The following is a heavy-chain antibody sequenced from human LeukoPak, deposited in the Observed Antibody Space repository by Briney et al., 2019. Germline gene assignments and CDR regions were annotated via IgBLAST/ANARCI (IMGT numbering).Heavy chain of an antibody. CDR1: GGSISSSSYY. D-gene: IGHD3-22*01. CDR2: ICYSGST. CDR3: ARHRMYYYDSSGRGVADAFDI. J-gene: IGHJ3*02. V-gene: IGHV4-39*01. Sequence: SETLSLTCTVSGGSISSSSYYWGWIRQPQGKGLEWIGSICYSGSTYYNPSLKSRVTISVDTSKNQFSLKLSSVTAADTAVYYCARHRMYYYDSSGRGVADAFDIWGQGTMVTVSS.